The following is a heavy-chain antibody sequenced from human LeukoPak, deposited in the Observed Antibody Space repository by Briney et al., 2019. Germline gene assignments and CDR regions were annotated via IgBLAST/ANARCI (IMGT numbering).Heavy chain of an antibody. CDR1: GFTFSSYW. V-gene: IGHV3-74*01. D-gene: IGHD1-26*01. J-gene: IGHJ4*02. CDR2: INSDGSST. Sequence: GGSLRLSCAASGFTFSSYWMHWVRQAPGKGLVWVSRINSDGSSTSYADSAKGRCTISRDNAKNTLYLQMNGLRVEDTAVYYCARVGATAGLGYWGQGTLVTVSS. CDR3: ARVGATAGLGY.